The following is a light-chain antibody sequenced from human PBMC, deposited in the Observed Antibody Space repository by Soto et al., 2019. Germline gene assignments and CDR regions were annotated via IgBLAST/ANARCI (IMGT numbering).Light chain of an antibody. CDR1: QSVSSN. CDR3: QQYNTWPWT. J-gene: IGKJ1*01. V-gene: IGKV3-15*01. Sequence: EIVMTQSPSTLSVSPGERATVSCRASQSVSSNLAWYQQKPGQAPRLLIYGVSTRATGIPARFSGSGSGTEFTLTISSLQSEDFAIYYCQQYNTWPWTFGQGTKVDI. CDR2: GVS.